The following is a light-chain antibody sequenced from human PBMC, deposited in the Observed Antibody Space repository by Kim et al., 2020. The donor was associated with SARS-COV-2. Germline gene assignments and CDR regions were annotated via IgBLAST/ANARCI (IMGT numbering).Light chain of an antibody. CDR2: LNSDGSH. Sequence: IAWHQQQPEKGPRYLMKLNSDGSHSKGDGIPDRFSGFSSGAERYLTISSLQSEDEADYYCQTWGTSIRVFGGGTQLTVL. J-gene: IGLJ2*01. V-gene: IGLV4-69*01. CDR3: QTWGTSIRV.